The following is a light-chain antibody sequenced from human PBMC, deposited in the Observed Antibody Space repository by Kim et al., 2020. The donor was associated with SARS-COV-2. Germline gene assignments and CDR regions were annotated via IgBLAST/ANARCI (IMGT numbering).Light chain of an antibody. CDR3: QQLISYPRLT. J-gene: IGKJ4*01. CDR1: QGISSY. Sequence: DIQLTQSPSFLSASVGDRVTITCRASQGISSYLAWYQQKPGKAPKLLIYAASTLQSGVPSRFSGSGSGTEFTLTISSLQPDDFATGCCQQLISYPRLTFGGGT. V-gene: IGKV1-9*01. CDR2: AAS.